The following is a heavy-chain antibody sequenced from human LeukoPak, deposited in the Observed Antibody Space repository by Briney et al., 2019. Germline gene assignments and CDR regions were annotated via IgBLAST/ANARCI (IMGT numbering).Heavy chain of an antibody. J-gene: IGHJ4*02. V-gene: IGHV3-48*01. CDR2: ISSGSSAR. CDR3: ARKTGTTGEAFDY. D-gene: IGHD1-1*01. CDR1: GFTFSSHS. Sequence: QAGGSLRLSCAASGFTFSSHSMNWVRQTPGKGLEWVSYISSGSSARYYADSVKGRFTISRDDARNSLYLQMNSLRAEDTAVYYCARKTGTTGEAFDYWGQGTQVTVSS.